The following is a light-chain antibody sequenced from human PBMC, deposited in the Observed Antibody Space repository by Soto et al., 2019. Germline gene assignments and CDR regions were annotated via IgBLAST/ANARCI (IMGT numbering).Light chain of an antibody. J-gene: IGKJ3*01. V-gene: IGKV3-11*01. CDR3: QQRSNWPPFT. CDR1: RSVSRY. Sequence: EIVLTQSPATLSLSPGERATLSCRSSRSVSRYLAWYQQKPGQAPRLLIFDASNRATGIPARFSGSGSGTEFTLTISSLEPEDFAVYYCQQRSNWPPFTFGPGTRWISN. CDR2: DAS.